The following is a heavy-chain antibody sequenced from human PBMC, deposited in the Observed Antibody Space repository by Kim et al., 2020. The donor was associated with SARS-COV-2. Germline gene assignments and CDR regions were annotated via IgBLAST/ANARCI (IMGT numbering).Heavy chain of an antibody. J-gene: IGHJ4*02. Sequence: GGSLRLSCAASGFTFSNAWMSWVRQAPGKGLEWVGRIKSKTDGGTTDYAAPVKGRFTISRDDSKNTLYLQMNSLKTEDTAVYYCTTPHDYGDYDFDYWGQGTLVTVSS. CDR3: TTPHDYGDYDFDY. CDR1: GFTFSNAW. CDR2: IKSKTDGGTT. V-gene: IGHV3-15*01. D-gene: IGHD4-17*01.